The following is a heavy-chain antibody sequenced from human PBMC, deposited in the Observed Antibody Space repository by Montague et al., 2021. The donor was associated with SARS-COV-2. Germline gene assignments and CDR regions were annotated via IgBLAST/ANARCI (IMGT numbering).Heavy chain of an antibody. D-gene: IGHD6-13*01. Sequence: PALVKPTQTLTLTCTFSGFSLSTSGMCVSWIRQPPGKALEWLARIDWDDDKYYSTSVKTRLTISKDTSKNQVVLTMTNMDPVDTATYYCARILVAAAGSPFDPWGQGTLVTVSS. CDR1: GFSLSTSGMC. V-gene: IGHV2-70*11. J-gene: IGHJ5*02. CDR3: ARILVAAAGSPFDP. CDR2: IDWDDDK.